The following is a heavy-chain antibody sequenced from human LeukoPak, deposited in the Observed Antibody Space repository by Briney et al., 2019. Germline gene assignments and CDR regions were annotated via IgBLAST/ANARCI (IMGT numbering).Heavy chain of an antibody. V-gene: IGHV3-7*01. Sequence: GGSLRLSCVASGFTFTDYFMSWVRQAPGKGLEWVASIKHNGGEKYYVDSVKGRFTISRDNAKNSLYLEMSSLRVEDTAVYYCARDRGWRSSGYYLYHFNYWGQGTLVTFAS. CDR2: IKHNGGEK. J-gene: IGHJ4*02. CDR3: ARDRGWRSSGYYLYHFNY. D-gene: IGHD3-22*01. CDR1: GFTFTDYF.